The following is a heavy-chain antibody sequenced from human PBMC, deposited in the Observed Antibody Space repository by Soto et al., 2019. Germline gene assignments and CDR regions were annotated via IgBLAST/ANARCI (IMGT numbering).Heavy chain of an antibody. Sequence: ETLSLTCAVYGGSFSGYYWSWIRQPPGKGLEWIGEINNGGSSNYNPSLKSRGSMSVGTSNNQFSLKLTSVTAADTAVYYCARGRGDGYNQNWYFDLWGRGTLVTVSS. D-gene: IGHD3-10*01. J-gene: IGHJ2*01. CDR3: ARGRGDGYNQNWYFDL. CDR1: GGSFSGYY. CDR2: INNGGSS. V-gene: IGHV4-34*01.